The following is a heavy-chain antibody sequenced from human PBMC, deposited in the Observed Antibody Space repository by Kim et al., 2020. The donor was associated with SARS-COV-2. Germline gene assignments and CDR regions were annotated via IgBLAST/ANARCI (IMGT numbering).Heavy chain of an antibody. V-gene: IGHV3-30*07. CDR3: ARDLPVAAAVTDYMDV. J-gene: IGHJ6*03. Sequence: VEGRFTNHRDNSKNTMYLQMNSLRAEETAVYYCARDLPVAAAVTDYMDVWGKGTTVTVSS. D-gene: IGHD2-2*01.